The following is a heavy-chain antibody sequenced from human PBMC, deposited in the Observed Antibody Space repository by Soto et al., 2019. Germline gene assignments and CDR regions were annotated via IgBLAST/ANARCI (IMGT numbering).Heavy chain of an antibody. J-gene: IGHJ3*02. CDR1: GYSFTSYW. CDR3: ARLSTMIVPHGGAFDI. V-gene: IGHV5-10-1*01. Sequence: GESLKISCKGSGYSFTSYWISRVRQMPGKGLEWMGRIDPSDSYTNYSPSFQGHVTISADKSISTAYLQWSSLKASDTAMYYCARLSTMIVPHGGAFDIWGQGTMVTVSS. D-gene: IGHD3-22*01. CDR2: IDPSDSYT.